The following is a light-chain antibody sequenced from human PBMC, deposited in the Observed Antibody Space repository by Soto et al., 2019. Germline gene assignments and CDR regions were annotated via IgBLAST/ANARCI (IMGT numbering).Light chain of an antibody. CDR1: QSVRSS. V-gene: IGKV3-11*01. CDR3: QQRSDWPPELT. Sequence: EIVLTQSPATLTLSPGDRATLSCRASQSVRSSLAWYQQKPGQAPRLLIYDASKRATGIPARFSGSASGTDFTLNISSLEPGDFAVYYCQQRSDWPPELTFGGGTKVDIK. J-gene: IGKJ4*01. CDR2: DAS.